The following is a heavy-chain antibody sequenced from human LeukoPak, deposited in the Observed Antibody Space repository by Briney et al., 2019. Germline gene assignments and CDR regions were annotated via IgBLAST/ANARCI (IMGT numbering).Heavy chain of an antibody. Sequence: GESLKISCKGSGYSFTTYWIGWVRQMPGKDLEWLAIINPGDSDTRYSPSFRGQVTISADKSISTAYLQWSSLKASDSAMYYCVRPAASGWYDSWGQGTPVSV. CDR2: INPGDSDT. J-gene: IGHJ5*01. CDR1: GYSFTTYW. D-gene: IGHD1-26*01. V-gene: IGHV5-51*01. CDR3: VRPAASGWYDS.